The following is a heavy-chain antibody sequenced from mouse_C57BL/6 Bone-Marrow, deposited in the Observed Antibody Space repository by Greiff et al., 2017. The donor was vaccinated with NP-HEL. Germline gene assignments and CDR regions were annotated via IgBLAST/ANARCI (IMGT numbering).Heavy chain of an antibody. D-gene: IGHD3-3*01. J-gene: IGHJ4*01. V-gene: IGHV5-17*01. CDR2: ISSGSSTI. CDR1: GFTFSDYG. Sequence: EVMLVESGGGLVKPGGSLKLSCAASGFTFSDYGMHWVRQAPEKGLEWVAYISSGSSTIYYADTVKGRFTISRDNAKNTLFLQMTSLRSEDTAMYYCARGGWGGHYYAMDYWGQGTSVTVSS. CDR3: ARGGWGGHYYAMDY.